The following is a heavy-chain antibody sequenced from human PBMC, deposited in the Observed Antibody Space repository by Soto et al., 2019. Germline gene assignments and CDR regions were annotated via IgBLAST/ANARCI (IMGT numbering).Heavy chain of an antibody. CDR2: IYDIGSA. V-gene: IGHV4-31*03. Sequence: QVQLQESGPGLVKPSQTLSLTCTVSGESISSGGYYWSWIRQHPGKGLEWIGYIYDIGSAYYNPSLKSRVSISMVTSKNQFAMRLSSVTAADTAVYYCARASSSSSAIDYWGQGTLITVSS. D-gene: IGHD6-6*01. CDR3: ARASSSSSAIDY. J-gene: IGHJ4*02. CDR1: GESISSGGYY.